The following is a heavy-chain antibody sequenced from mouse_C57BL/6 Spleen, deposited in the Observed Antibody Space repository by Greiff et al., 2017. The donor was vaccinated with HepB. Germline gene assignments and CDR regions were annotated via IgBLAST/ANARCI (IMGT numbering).Heavy chain of an antibody. V-gene: IGHV5-17*01. Sequence: DVMLVESGGGLVKPGGSLKLSCAASGFTFSDYGMHWVRQAPEKGLEWVAYISSGSSTIYYADTVKGRFTISRDNAKNTLFLQMTSLRSEDTAMYYCARGVRFAYWGQGTLVTVSA. CDR1: GFTFSDYG. J-gene: IGHJ3*01. CDR3: ARGVRFAY. CDR2: ISSGSSTI.